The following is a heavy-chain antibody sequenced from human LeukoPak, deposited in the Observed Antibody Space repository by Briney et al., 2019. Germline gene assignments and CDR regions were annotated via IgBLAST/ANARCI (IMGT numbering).Heavy chain of an antibody. CDR3: ARGPGYCSSTSCYPLHMDV. J-gene: IGHJ6*03. CDR1: GGTFSSYT. CDR2: INPNSGGT. Sequence: VASVKVSCKASGGTFSSYTISWVRQAPGQGLEWMGRINPNSGGTNYAQKFQGRVTMTRDTSISTAYMELSRLRSDDTAVYYCARGPGYCSSTSCYPLHMDVWGKGTTVTVSS. V-gene: IGHV1-2*06. D-gene: IGHD2-2*01.